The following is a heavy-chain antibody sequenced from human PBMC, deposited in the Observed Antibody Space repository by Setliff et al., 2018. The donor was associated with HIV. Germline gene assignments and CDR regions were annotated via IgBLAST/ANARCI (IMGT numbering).Heavy chain of an antibody. Sequence: SETLSLTCAVSGGSISSSNWWSWVRQPPGKGLEWIGEINHSGSTSYNPSLKSRVTISVDTSKNQFSLKLTSVTAADTAVYYCARDGPMGRFDYWGQGTLVTVSS. V-gene: IGHV4-4*02. J-gene: IGHJ4*02. D-gene: IGHD1-26*01. CDR2: INHSGST. CDR3: ARDGPMGRFDY. CDR1: GGSISSSNW.